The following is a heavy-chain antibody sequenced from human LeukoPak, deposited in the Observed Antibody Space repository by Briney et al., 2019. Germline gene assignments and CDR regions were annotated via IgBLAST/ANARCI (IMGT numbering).Heavy chain of an antibody. Sequence: SVKVSCKASGGTLSSYTISWVRQAPGQRLKWMGRIIPILGIANYAQNFQGRVTITPDKSTSTAYMELSSLRSEDTAVYYCASRSTPGYCSSTSCYRSWFDPWGQGTLVTVSS. CDR1: GGTLSSYT. J-gene: IGHJ5*02. V-gene: IGHV1-69*02. D-gene: IGHD2-2*01. CDR2: IIPILGIA. CDR3: ASRSTPGYCSSTSCYRSWFDP.